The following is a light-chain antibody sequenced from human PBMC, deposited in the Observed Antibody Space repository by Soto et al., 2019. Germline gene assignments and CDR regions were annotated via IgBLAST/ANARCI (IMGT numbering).Light chain of an antibody. V-gene: IGKV3-11*01. CDR3: QQRSSWPIT. CDR2: DAS. Sequence: EIVMTQSPATLSVSPGERATLSCRASQSVSSNLAWYQQRPGQAPRLLINDASRRATGIPDRFSGSGSGADFTLTISSLEPEDFAVYYCQQRSSWPITFGQGTRWRL. J-gene: IGKJ5*01. CDR1: QSVSSN.